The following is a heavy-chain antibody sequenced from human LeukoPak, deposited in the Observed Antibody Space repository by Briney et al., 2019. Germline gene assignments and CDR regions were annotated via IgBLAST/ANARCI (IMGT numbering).Heavy chain of an antibody. CDR1: GYSFTGYY. Sequence: ASVKVSCKTSGYSFTGYYMHWVRQAPGQGLEWMGWINPNSGGTNYARRFQGRVTVTRDTSISTFYMELSRLRSDDTAVYYCARGLIAAVFPYMDVWGKGTTVTVSS. J-gene: IGHJ6*03. D-gene: IGHD6-6*01. CDR3: ARGLIAAVFPYMDV. V-gene: IGHV1-2*02. CDR2: INPNSGGT.